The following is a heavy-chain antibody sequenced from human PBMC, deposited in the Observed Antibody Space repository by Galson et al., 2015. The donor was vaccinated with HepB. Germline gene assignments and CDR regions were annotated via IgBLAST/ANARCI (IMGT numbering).Heavy chain of an antibody. CDR2: ISYDGGNK. V-gene: IGHV3-30*18. J-gene: IGHJ6*02. D-gene: IGHD1-26*01. Sequence: SLRLSCAASGFTFSSYGMHWVRQAPGKGLEWVAGISYDGGNKCYGDSVKGRFTISRDNAQNTLHLQMNSLRGEDTGVYYCAKEWMRSGSYIQSFYHYGMPVWGQGTTVTVSS. CDR3: AKEWMRSGSYIQSFYHYGMPV. CDR1: GFTFSSYG.